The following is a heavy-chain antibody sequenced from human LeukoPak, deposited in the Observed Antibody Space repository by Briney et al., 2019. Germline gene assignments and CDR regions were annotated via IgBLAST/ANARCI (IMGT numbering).Heavy chain of an antibody. V-gene: IGHV1-69*04. CDR1: GGTFSSYT. D-gene: IGHD2-2*01. CDR2: TIPILGIA. Sequence: SVKVSCQASGGTFSSYTISWVRQAPGQGLEWMGRTIPILGIANYAQKFQGRVTITADKSTSTAYMELSSLRSEDTAVYYCARDRVVVVPAAIDYYYGMDVWGQGTTVTVSS. J-gene: IGHJ6*02. CDR3: ARDRVVVVPAAIDYYYGMDV.